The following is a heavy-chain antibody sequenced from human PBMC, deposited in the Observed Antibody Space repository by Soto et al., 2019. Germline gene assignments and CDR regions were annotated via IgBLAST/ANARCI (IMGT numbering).Heavy chain of an antibody. V-gene: IGHV1-46*01. CDR1: RYSLRSYS. CDR3: GRALPRSPIFNP. CDR2: IDPSDGSA. Sequence: GAVTVSFQSSRYSLRSYSIHWLRQAPGQGLEWMGVIDPSDGSATYPQKFQGRVSMTRHMSTSTVYMEMSRLTFEDTAVYFCGRALPRSPIFNPWGQGTQVTVSS. J-gene: IGHJ5*02. D-gene: IGHD3-9*01.